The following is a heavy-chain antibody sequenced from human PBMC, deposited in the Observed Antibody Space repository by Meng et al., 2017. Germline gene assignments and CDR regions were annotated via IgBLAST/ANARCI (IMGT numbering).Heavy chain of an antibody. Sequence: HVQLVQSGAEVKKPGASVKVSCKPSGYLFTSYDINWIRQAPGQGLEWMGWVNPINGKTGYAQKFQGRLTMTRDTSIRTAYMELSSLKSEDTAIYYCARGGDYSSWDYWGQGTLVTVSS. CDR3: ARGGDYSSWDY. J-gene: IGHJ4*02. CDR2: VNPINGKT. V-gene: IGHV1-8*01. D-gene: IGHD4-11*01. CDR1: GYLFTSYD.